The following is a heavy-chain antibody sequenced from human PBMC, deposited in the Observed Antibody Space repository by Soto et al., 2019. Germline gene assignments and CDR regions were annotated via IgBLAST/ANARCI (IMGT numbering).Heavy chain of an antibody. V-gene: IGHV1-18*01. Sequence: ASVKVSCKASGYAFTRYGISWVRQAPGKGLEWMGWMSSYNENTNSAQKFQGRVTMTRDTFTSTAYMELRSLRSDDTAVYYCAREGSTSWYGMDVWGQGTTGTVS. J-gene: IGHJ6*02. CDR1: GYAFTRYG. D-gene: IGHD6-6*01. CDR3: AREGSTSWYGMDV. CDR2: MSSYNENT.